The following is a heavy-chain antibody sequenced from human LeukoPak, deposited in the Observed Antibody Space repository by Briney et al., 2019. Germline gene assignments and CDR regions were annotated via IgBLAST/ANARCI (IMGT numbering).Heavy chain of an antibody. CDR2: IYHSGST. D-gene: IGHD1-26*01. Sequence: SETLSLTCTVSGGSISSSSYYWGWIRQPPGKGLEWIGSIYHSGSTYYNPSLKSRVTISVDTSKNQFSLKLSSVTAADTAVYYCARLGGSYLAGYWGQGTLVSVSS. V-gene: IGHV4-39*07. J-gene: IGHJ4*02. CDR3: ARLGGSYLAGY. CDR1: GGSISSSSYY.